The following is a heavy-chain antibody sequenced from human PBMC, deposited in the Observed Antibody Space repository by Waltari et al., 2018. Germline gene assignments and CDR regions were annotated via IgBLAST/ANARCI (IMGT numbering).Heavy chain of an antibody. Sequence: EVQLLESGGGLVQPGGSLRLSCAASGFPFSSSAMSWVRKAPGKGLEWVSVIYSGGSTYYADSVKGRFTISRDNSKNTLYLQMNSLRAEDTAVYYCAKLFGVVTDYWGQGTLVTVSS. CDR1: GFPFSSSA. CDR2: IYSGGST. V-gene: IGHV3-23*03. D-gene: IGHD3-3*01. J-gene: IGHJ4*02. CDR3: AKLFGVVTDY.